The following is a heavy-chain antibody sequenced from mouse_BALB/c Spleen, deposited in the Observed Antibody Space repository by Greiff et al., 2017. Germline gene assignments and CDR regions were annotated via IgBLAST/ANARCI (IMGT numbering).Heavy chain of an antibody. D-gene: IGHD2-3*01. CDR3: ARSIDGYYVAY. V-gene: IGHV14-1*02. J-gene: IGHJ3*01. CDR1: GFNIKDYY. Sequence: EVQLQESGAELVRPGALVKLSCKASGFNIKDYYMHWVKQRPEQGLEWIGWIDPENGNTIYDPKFQGKASITADTSSNTAYLQLSSLTSEDTAVYYCARSIDGYYVAYWGQGTLVTVSA. CDR2: IDPENGNT.